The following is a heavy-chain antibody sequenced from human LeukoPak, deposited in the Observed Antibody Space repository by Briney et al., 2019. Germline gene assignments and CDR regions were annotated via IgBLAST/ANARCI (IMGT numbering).Heavy chain of an antibody. V-gene: IGHV4-39*07. D-gene: IGHD3-10*01. CDR1: GGSISNSDYY. CDR3: ARGVLWFGESEIDY. CDR2: IYHSGST. Sequence: PSETLSLTCTVSGGSISNSDYYWGWIRQPPGKGLEWIGSIYHSGSTYYNPSLKSRVTISVDTSKNQFSLKLSSVTAADTAVYYCARGVLWFGESEIDYWGQGTLVTVSS. J-gene: IGHJ4*02.